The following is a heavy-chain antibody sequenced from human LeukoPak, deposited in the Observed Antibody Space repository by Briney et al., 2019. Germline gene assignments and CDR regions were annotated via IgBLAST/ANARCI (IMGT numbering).Heavy chain of an antibody. CDR1: GFTFSNYW. CDR3: ARVLYDSSGYLFDY. J-gene: IGHJ4*02. D-gene: IGHD3-22*01. Sequence: GGSLRLSCAASGFTFSNYWMHWVRQAPGKGLVWVSRINSDGINTSYADSVKGRFTISRDNAKNTLNLQMNSLRAEDTAVYYCARVLYDSSGYLFDYWGQGTLVTVSS. CDR2: INSDGINT. V-gene: IGHV3-74*01.